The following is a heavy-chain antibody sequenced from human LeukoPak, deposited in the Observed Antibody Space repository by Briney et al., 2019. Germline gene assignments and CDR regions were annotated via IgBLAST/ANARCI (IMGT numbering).Heavy chain of an antibody. J-gene: IGHJ4*02. CDR1: GGSISNKTYS. Sequence: SETLSLTCNVSGGSISNKTYSWGWIRQPPGKGLEWIGLYYSGTTHYNPSLKSRVTMYADTSKSQFSLKLTSVTAADTAVYYCARDPSSGAWWGQGTLVTVSS. D-gene: IGHD2-15*01. CDR2: YYSGTT. CDR3: ARDPSSGAW. V-gene: IGHV4-39*02.